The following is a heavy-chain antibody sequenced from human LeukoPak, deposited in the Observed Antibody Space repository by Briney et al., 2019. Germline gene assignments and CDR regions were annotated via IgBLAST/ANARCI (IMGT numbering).Heavy chain of an antibody. Sequence: GASVNVSCKASGGTFSSYAISWVRQAPGQGLEWMGGIIPIFGTANYAQKFQGRVTITADESTSTAYMELSSLRSEDTAVYYCARVQLERLLHYGMDVWGQGTTVTVSS. CDR1: GGTFSSYA. D-gene: IGHD1-1*01. V-gene: IGHV1-69*13. CDR2: IIPIFGTA. CDR3: ARVQLERLLHYGMDV. J-gene: IGHJ6*02.